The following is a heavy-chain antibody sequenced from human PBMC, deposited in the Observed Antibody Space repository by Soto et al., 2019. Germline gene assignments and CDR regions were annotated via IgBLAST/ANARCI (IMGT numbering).Heavy chain of an antibody. D-gene: IGHD1-1*01. J-gene: IGHJ6*02. CDR3: ARAQLERRAGYYYYYGMDV. Sequence: EASVKVSCKASGYTFTSYDINWVRQATGQGLEWMGWMNPNRGNTGYAQKFQGRVTMTRNTSISTAYMELSSLRSEDTAVYYCARAQLERRAGYYYYYGMDVWGPGTTVTVSS. CDR1: GYTFTSYD. CDR2: MNPNRGNT. V-gene: IGHV1-8*01.